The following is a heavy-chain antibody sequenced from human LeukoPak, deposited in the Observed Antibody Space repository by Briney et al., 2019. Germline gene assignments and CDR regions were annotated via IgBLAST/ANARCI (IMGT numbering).Heavy chain of an antibody. CDR2: IDRGVGTT. Sequence: PGGSLRLSCAASGFTFRAYDLSWVRQAPGQGLECVAAIDRGVGTTYYADSVKGRFTISRDNSRNTLYLQMNNLRADDTAVYYCVKKGQADDDGKPDWGQGTLVTVSS. V-gene: IGHV3-23*01. CDR3: VKKGQADDDGKPD. J-gene: IGHJ4*02. D-gene: IGHD1-1*01. CDR1: GFTFRAYD.